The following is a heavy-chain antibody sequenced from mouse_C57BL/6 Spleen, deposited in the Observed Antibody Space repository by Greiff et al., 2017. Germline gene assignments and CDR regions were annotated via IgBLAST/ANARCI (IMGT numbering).Heavy chain of an antibody. J-gene: IGHJ4*01. CDR2: IYPGSGST. CDR3: ASPSGNYYAMDY. CDR1: GYTFTSYW. V-gene: IGHV1-55*01. D-gene: IGHD3-2*02. Sequence: QVQLQQSGAELVKPGASVKMSCKASGYTFTSYWITWVKQRPGQGLEWIGDIYPGSGSTNYNEKFKSKATLTVDTSSSTAYMQLSSLTSEDSAVYYCASPSGNYYAMDYWGQGTSVTVSS.